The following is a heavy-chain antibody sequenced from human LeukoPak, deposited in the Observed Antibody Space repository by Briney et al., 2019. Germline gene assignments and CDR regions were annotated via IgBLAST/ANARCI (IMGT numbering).Heavy chain of an antibody. CDR3: ARARIAVAGNAFDI. D-gene: IGHD6-19*01. CDR1: GGSISSSNW. Sequence: PSETLSLTCAVSGGSISSSNWWSWVRQPPGKGLEWIGEIYHSGSTNYNPSLKSRVTISVDKSKNQFPLKLSSVTAADTAVYYCARARIAVAGNAFDIWGQGTMVTVSS. J-gene: IGHJ3*02. CDR2: IYHSGST. V-gene: IGHV4-4*02.